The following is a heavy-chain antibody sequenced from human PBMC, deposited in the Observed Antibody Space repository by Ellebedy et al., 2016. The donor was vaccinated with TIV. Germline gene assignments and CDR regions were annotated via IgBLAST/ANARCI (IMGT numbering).Heavy chain of an antibody. CDR2: IYNTGST. Sequence: MPSETLSLTCTVSGYSISRGYYWVWIRQPPGKGLEWFGSIYNTGSTYYNPSLKSRVTISVDTSKNQSSLNLNSVTAADTAVYYCAVGRLGYFDYWGQGTLVTVSS. CDR1: GYSISRGYY. D-gene: IGHD1-26*01. CDR3: AVGRLGYFDY. J-gene: IGHJ4*02. V-gene: IGHV4-38-2*02.